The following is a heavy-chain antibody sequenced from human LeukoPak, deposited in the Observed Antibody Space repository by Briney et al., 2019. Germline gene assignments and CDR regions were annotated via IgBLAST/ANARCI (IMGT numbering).Heavy chain of an antibody. CDR3: ARGVLYSSGWYGEEHFDY. Sequence: ASVKVSCKASGYTFTGYYMHWVRQAPGQGLEWMGRINPNSGGTNYAQKFQGRVTMTRDTSISTAYMELSRLRSDDTAVYYCARGVLYSSGWYGEEHFDYWGQGTLVTVSS. CDR2: INPNSGGT. CDR1: GYTFTGYY. D-gene: IGHD6-19*01. V-gene: IGHV1-2*06. J-gene: IGHJ4*02.